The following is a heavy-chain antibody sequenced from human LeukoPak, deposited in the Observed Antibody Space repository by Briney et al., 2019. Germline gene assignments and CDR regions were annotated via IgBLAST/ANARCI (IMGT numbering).Heavy chain of an antibody. V-gene: IGHV1-2*02. CDR2: INPNTGGT. Sequence: ASVKVSCKASGHTFTPYYIHWVRQAPGQGLEWMGWINPNTGGTNYAQKFQGRVTMTRDTSIITAYMELSRLTSDDTAVYYCARGGYSADTFFQHWGQGTLVTVSS. J-gene: IGHJ1*01. CDR1: GHTFTPYY. D-gene: IGHD6-13*01. CDR3: ARGGYSADTFFQH.